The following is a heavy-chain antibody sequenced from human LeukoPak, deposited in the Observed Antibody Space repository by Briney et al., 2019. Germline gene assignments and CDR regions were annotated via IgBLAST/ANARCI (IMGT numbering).Heavy chain of an antibody. J-gene: IGHJ6*02. CDR2: INHSGST. CDR1: GGSFSGYY. CDR3: ARHSRAGDYYYYYGVDV. D-gene: IGHD6-19*01. V-gene: IGHV4-34*01. Sequence: SETLSLTCAVYGGSFSGYYWSWIRQPPGKGLEWIGEINHSGSTNYNPSLKSRVTISVDTSKNQFSLKLSSVTAADTAVYYCARHSRAGDYYYYYGVDVWGQGTTVTVSS.